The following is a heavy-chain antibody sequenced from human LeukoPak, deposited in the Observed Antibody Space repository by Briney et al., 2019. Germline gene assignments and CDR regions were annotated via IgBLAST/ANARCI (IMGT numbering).Heavy chain of an antibody. J-gene: IGHJ4*02. V-gene: IGHV3-21*01. CDR3: ARVPRVMKPPY. CDR1: GFNIRDHW. Sequence: PGGSLILSCAVSGFNIRDHWMTWVRQAPGKGLEWVSSISSSSSYIYYADSVKGRFTISRDNAKNSLYLQMNSLRAEDTAVYYCARVPRVMKPPYWGQGTLVTVSS. CDR2: ISSSSSYI. D-gene: IGHD3-16*01.